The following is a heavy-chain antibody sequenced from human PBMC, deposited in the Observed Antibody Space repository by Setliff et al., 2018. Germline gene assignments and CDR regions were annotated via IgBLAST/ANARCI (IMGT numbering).Heavy chain of an antibody. V-gene: IGHV3-74*01. Sequence: GGSLRLSCEASGFTFRSYWMHWVRQAPGEGLVWVSRMNSDGSTKNYADSVRGRFTISRDNTKNTVYLQMNSLRAEDTAVYYCARARNWGSYYYYYMDVWGKGTTVTVSS. CDR2: MNSDGSTK. CDR1: GFTFRSYW. J-gene: IGHJ6*03. D-gene: IGHD7-27*01. CDR3: ARARNWGSYYYYYMDV.